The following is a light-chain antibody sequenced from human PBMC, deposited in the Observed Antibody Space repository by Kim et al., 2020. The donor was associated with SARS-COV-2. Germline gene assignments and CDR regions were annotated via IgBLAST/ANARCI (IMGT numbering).Light chain of an antibody. CDR1: SSGVGGYNY. CDR2: DVN. CDR3: SSYTSSHTVV. Sequence: QSITISCTGTSSGVGGYNYVTWYQQHPGKVPKRMIFDVNNRPSGVSNRFSGSKSGNTASLTISGLQAEDEADYYCSSYTSSHTVVFGGGTQLTVL. V-gene: IGLV2-14*03. J-gene: IGLJ2*01.